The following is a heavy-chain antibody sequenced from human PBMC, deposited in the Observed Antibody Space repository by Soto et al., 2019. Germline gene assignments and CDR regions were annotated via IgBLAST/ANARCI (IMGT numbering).Heavy chain of an antibody. CDR2: MNPNTGNS. Sequence: ASVKVSCKPSGYTFTSYDIYWVRQATGQGLEWMGWMNPNTGNSGYAQKFQGRVTMTSDTSISTAHMELSSLRSEDTAVYYCARRAETNGWNGFGADKYYFDFWGQGTLVTVSS. CDR3: ARRAETNGWNGFGADKYYFDF. J-gene: IGHJ4*02. D-gene: IGHD1-1*01. V-gene: IGHV1-8*01. CDR1: GYTFTSYD.